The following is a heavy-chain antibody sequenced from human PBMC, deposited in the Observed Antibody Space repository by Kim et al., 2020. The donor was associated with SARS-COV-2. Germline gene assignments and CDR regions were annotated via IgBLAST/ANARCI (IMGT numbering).Heavy chain of an antibody. D-gene: IGHD6-13*01. CDR3: AKRSSSWYEWGYFQH. CDR2: ISGSGGST. CDR1: GFTFSSYA. Sequence: GGSLRLSCAASGFTFSSYAMSWVRQAPGKGLEWVSAISGSGGSTYYADSVKGRFTISRDNSKNTLYLQMNSLRAEDTAVYYCAKRSSSWYEWGYFQHWGQGTLVTVSS. V-gene: IGHV3-23*01. J-gene: IGHJ1*01.